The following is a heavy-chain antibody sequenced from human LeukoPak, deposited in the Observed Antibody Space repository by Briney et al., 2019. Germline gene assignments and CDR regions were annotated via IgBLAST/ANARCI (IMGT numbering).Heavy chain of an antibody. CDR1: GFTFSSYS. D-gene: IGHD5-18*01. J-gene: IGHJ3*02. CDR3: ARDRGYSYGEDAFDI. V-gene: IGHV3-21*04. CDR2: TSSSSSYT. Sequence: PGGSLRLSCAASGFTFSSYSMNWVRQAPGKGLEWVSSTSSSSSYTNYADSVKGRFTISRDNAKNSLYLQMNSLRAEDTAVYYCARDRGYSYGEDAFDIWGQGTMVTVSS.